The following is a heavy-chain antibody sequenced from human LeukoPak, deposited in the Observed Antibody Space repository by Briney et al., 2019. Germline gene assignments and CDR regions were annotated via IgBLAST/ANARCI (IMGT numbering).Heavy chain of an antibody. D-gene: IGHD2-2*01. Sequence: GGSLRLSCAASGFTFSSYWMSWVRQAPGKGREWVANIKQDGSEKYYVDSVKGRFTISRDNAKNSLYLQMNSLRAEDTAVYYCARDPIGYCSSTSCSPRWGQGTLVTVSS. V-gene: IGHV3-7*01. J-gene: IGHJ4*02. CDR2: IKQDGSEK. CDR1: GFTFSSYW. CDR3: ARDPIGYCSSTSCSPR.